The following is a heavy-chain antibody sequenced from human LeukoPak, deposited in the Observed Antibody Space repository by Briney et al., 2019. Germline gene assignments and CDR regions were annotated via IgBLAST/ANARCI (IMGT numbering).Heavy chain of an antibody. CDR3: AGFGSYYFDY. CDR1: GFTFNNHD. J-gene: IGHJ4*02. D-gene: IGHD3-10*01. CDR2: ISYDGRNK. Sequence: GGSLRLSCAASGFTFNNHDMHWVRQAPGKGLEWVAGISYDGRNKYYADSVKGRFTISRDNSKNTLYLQMNSLRAEDTAVYFCAGFGSYYFDYWGQGTLVTVSS. V-gene: IGHV3-30*03.